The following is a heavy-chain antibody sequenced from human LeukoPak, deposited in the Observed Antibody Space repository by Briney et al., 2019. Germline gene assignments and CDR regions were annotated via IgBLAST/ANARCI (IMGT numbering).Heavy chain of an antibody. CDR2: ITGSGGNT. V-gene: IGHV3-23*01. Sequence: PGGSLRLCCAASGFICSNYAMGWGRQAPGKGLEWVSSITGSGGNTYYADSVKGRFTFSRDDSKNTLHLQMNSLRAEDTAVYYCVRGLDYFDYWGQGTLVTVSS. D-gene: IGHD6-6*01. CDR1: GFICSNYA. CDR3: VRGLDYFDY. J-gene: IGHJ4*02.